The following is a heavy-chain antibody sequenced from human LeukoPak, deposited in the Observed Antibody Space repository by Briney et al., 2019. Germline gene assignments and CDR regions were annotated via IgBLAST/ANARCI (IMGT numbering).Heavy chain of an antibody. V-gene: IGHV3-30-3*01. CDR1: GFTFGSYA. J-gene: IGHJ4*02. CDR3: ARSSGVITVAPFDC. D-gene: IGHD4-23*01. Sequence: GGSLRLSCAASGFTFGSYAMHWVRQAPGKGLEWVSVISYDGSNKYYADSVKGRFTISRDNSKNTLYLQMNSLRAEDTAVYYCARSSGVITVAPFDCWGQGTLVTVSS. CDR2: ISYDGSNK.